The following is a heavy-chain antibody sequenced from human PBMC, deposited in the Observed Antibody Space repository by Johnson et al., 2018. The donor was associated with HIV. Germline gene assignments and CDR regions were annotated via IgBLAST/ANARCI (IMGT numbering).Heavy chain of an antibody. CDR1: GFTFSDYY. D-gene: IGHD3-9*01. CDR3: TTPGYDTEDAFDI. CDR2: ISGSGDST. J-gene: IGHJ3*02. V-gene: IGHV3-23*04. Sequence: VQLVESGGGLVQPGGSLRLSCAASGFTFSDYYMSWIRQAPGKGLEWVSAISGSGDSTYYAAPVKGRFTISRDDSKNTLYLQMNSLKTEDTAVYYCTTPGYDTEDAFDIWGQGTMVTVSS.